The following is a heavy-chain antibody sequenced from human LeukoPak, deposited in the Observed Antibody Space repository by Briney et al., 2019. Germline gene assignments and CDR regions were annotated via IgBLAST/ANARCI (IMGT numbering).Heavy chain of an antibody. V-gene: IGHV3-23*01. CDR2: ISGSGGGT. Sequence: PGGSLRLSCAASGFTFSNAWMSWVRQAPGKGLEWVSAISGSGGGTYYADSVKGRFTISRDNSKNTLYLQMNSLRAEDTAVYYCAKPTVRGVINLFDYWGQGTLVTVSS. J-gene: IGHJ4*02. CDR3: AKPTVRGVINLFDY. D-gene: IGHD3-10*01. CDR1: GFTFSNAW.